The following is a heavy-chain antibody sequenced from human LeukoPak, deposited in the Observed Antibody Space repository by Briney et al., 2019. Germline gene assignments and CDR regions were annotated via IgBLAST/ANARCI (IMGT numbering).Heavy chain of an antibody. CDR1: GGSISSSSYY. CDR2: IYYSGST. Sequence: PSETLSLTCTVSGGSISSSSYYWGWIRQPPGKGLEWIGSIYYSGSTYYNPSLKSRVTISVDTSKNQFSLKLSSVTAADTAVYYCASLPPVKAGPGAFDIWGQGTMVTVSS. D-gene: IGHD6-19*01. V-gene: IGHV4-39*07. CDR3: ASLPPVKAGPGAFDI. J-gene: IGHJ3*02.